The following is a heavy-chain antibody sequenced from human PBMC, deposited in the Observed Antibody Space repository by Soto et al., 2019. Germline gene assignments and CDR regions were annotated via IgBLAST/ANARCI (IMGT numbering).Heavy chain of an antibody. J-gene: IGHJ6*02. D-gene: IGHD2-2*01. CDR2: IIPISGTA. Sequence: QVQLVQSGAEVKKPGSSVKVSCKASGGTFSNYAISWVRQAPGQGLEWMGGIIPISGTANYAQKFQGRVTITAGESTSTAYMELSSLRSEDTAVYYCARSQGSSTSLEIYYYYYYRMDVWGQGTRVTVSS. CDR1: GGTFSNYA. V-gene: IGHV1-69*01. CDR3: ARSQGSSTSLEIYYYYYYRMDV.